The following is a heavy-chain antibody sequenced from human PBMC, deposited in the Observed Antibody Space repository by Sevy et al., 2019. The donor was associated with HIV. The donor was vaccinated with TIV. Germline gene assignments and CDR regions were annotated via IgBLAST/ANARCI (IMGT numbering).Heavy chain of an antibody. CDR2: IKQDGSEK. Sequence: GGSLRLSCAASGFTFSSYWMSWVRQAPGKGLEWVANIKQDGSEKYYVDSVKGRFTISRDNAKNSLYLQMNSLRAEDTAVYYCARGPPDGSYDYFDYWGQGTLVTVSS. D-gene: IGHD1-26*01. CDR3: ARGPPDGSYDYFDY. J-gene: IGHJ4*02. V-gene: IGHV3-7*01. CDR1: GFTFSSYW.